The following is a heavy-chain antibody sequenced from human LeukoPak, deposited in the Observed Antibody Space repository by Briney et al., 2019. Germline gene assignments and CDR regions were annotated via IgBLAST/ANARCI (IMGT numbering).Heavy chain of an antibody. V-gene: IGHV3-21*01. CDR2: ISSSSSYI. D-gene: IGHD3-10*01. Sequence: GGSLRLSCAASGFTFSSYSMNWVRQAPGKGLEWVSSISSSSSYIYYADSVKGRFTISRDNAKNSLYLQMNSLRAEDTAVYYWARVTLQRSGVRGVDYYYYMDAWGKGTTVTVSS. CDR1: GFTFSSYS. J-gene: IGHJ6*03. CDR3: ARVTLQRSGVRGVDYYYYMDA.